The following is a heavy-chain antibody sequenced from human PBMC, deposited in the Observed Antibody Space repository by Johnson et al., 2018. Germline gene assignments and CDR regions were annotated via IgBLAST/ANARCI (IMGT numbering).Heavy chain of an antibody. CDR1: GFILDNYA. D-gene: IGHD3-10*01. J-gene: IGHJ3*02. CDR3: AQGVVILRGAFDI. CDR2: ISWNSGSI. Sequence: VQLVEAGGGLVQPGRSLRLSCAASGFILDNYAMHWVRQAPGKGLEWVSGISWNSGSIGYADSVRGRFTISRDNAKNSLYLQMNSLRPEDTAWYYCAQGVVILRGAFDIWGQGTMVTVSS. V-gene: IGHV3-9*01.